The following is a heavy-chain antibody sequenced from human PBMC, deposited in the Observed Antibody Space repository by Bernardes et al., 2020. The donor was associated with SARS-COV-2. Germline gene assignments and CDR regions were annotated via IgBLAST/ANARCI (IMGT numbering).Heavy chain of an antibody. CDR2: ITTSTGNT. D-gene: IGHD2-15*01. CDR3: ARGTGGGYYFYDY. V-gene: IGHV1-18*01. J-gene: IGHJ4*02. Sequence: ASVKVSWKTSGYTSTNFGIGWVRQAPGQGLEWLGWITTSTGNTNYAQKFQGRVTMTTDTSTSIAYMELTSLRSDDTVIYYCARGTGGGYYFYDYWGQGTLVTVSS. CDR1: GYTSTNFG.